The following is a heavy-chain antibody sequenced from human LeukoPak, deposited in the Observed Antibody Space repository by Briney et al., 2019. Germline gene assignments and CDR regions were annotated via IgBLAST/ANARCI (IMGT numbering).Heavy chain of an antibody. Sequence: PGGSLRLSCAASGFTFSSYGRHGVRQAPGKGLEGVAVIWYDGSNKYYADSVKGRFTISRDNSKNTLYLQMNSLRAEDTAVYYCARDHELLRGLDYFDYWGQGTLVTVSS. CDR3: ARDHELLRGLDYFDY. CDR2: IWYDGSNK. D-gene: IGHD1-26*01. J-gene: IGHJ4*02. V-gene: IGHV3-33*01. CDR1: GFTFSSYG.